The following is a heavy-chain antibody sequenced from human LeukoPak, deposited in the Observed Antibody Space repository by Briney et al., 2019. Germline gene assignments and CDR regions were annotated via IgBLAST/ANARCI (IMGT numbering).Heavy chain of an antibody. CDR2: IKQDGNEK. Sequence: GGSLRLSCAASGFTFSNYWMSWVRQVPGKGLEWVANIKQDGNEKHYVDSVKGRSTISRDNAKNSLYLQMNSLRVEDTAVYYCARGGVNHGFDIWGQGTMVTVSS. V-gene: IGHV3-7*01. J-gene: IGHJ3*02. CDR3: ARGGVNHGFDI. D-gene: IGHD2-8*01. CDR1: GFTFSNYW.